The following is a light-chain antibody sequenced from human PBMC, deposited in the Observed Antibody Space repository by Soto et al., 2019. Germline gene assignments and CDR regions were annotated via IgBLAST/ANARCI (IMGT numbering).Light chain of an antibody. CDR2: SVS. V-gene: IGLV2-14*01. CDR1: SSDVGGCYY. Sequence: QSALTQPASVSGSPGQSITISCTGTSSDVGGCYYVSWYQQYPGKAPKLMIYSVSNRPSGVSNRFSGSKSGNTASLTISGLQAEDEAHYYCSSYTSSTTRVFGGGTKLTVL. CDR3: SSYTSSTTRV. J-gene: IGLJ3*02.